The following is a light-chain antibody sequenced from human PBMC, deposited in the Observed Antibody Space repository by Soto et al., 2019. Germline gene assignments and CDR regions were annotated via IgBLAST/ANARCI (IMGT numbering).Light chain of an antibody. CDR1: SSNLGAGYD. V-gene: IGLV1-40*01. CDR3: QSYDSSLIVSKV. Sequence: QCGLTQPRSGSGAPGQRVTISCSWSSSNLGAGYDVQWYRQFPGTAPKLLIYANTERPSGVPDRFSGSKSGTSASLAITGLQADDEADYYCQSYDSSLIVSKVFGPGTKLTVL. CDR2: ANT. J-gene: IGLJ1*01.